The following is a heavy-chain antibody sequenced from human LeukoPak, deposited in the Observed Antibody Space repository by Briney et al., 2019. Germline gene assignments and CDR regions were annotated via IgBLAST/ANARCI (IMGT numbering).Heavy chain of an antibody. V-gene: IGHV1-69*13. J-gene: IGHJ4*02. CDR3: ARPPHCTNGVCDDY. D-gene: IGHD2-8*01. CDR1: GGTFSSYA. Sequence: ASVKVSCKASGGTFSSYAISWVRQAPGQGLEWMGGIIPIFGTANYAQKFQGRVTITADESTSTAYMELSSLRSEDTAVYYCARPPHCTNGVCDDYWGQGTLVTVSS. CDR2: IIPIFGTA.